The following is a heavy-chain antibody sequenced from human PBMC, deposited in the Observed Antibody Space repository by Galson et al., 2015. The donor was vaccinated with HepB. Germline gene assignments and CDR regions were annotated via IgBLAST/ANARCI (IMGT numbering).Heavy chain of an antibody. CDR1: GFTFNTYG. Sequence: SLRLSCAASGFTFNTYGMHWFRLAPGKGLEWVAITSYDGRNKYYAGSVKGRFTISRDNAKNTVFLQMNSLRAEDTAVYYCAKEEVPNDYWGQGTLVTVSS. V-gene: IGHV3-30*18. D-gene: IGHD4/OR15-4a*01. CDR3: AKEEVPNDY. J-gene: IGHJ4*02. CDR2: TSYDGRNK.